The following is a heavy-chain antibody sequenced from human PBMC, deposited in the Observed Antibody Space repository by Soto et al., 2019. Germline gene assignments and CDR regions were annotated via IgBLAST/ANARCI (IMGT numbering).Heavy chain of an antibody. Sequence: AGGSLRLSCAASGFSVSSSHMIWVRQAPGKGLEWVSVIYSGGATYYAVSVKGRFTISRDRSKNTVYLQMDGLRTEDTAVYHCAKLGPYGSESYSFRYNWIDTWGQGTLVTVSS. CDR3: AKLGPYGSESYSFRYNWIDT. V-gene: IGHV3-53*01. CDR1: GFSVSSSH. D-gene: IGHD3-10*01. CDR2: IYSGGAT. J-gene: IGHJ5*02.